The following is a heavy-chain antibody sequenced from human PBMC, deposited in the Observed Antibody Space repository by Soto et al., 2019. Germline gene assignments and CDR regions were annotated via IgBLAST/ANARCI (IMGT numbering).Heavy chain of an antibody. Sequence: QVQLQESGPGLVKPSETLSLTCTVSGGSISSYYWSWIRQPPGKGLEWIGYIYYSGSTNYNPSLKSRVTISVDTSKNQFSLKLSSVTAADTAVYYCARHKRGRDGYNFLDYWGQGTLVTVSS. J-gene: IGHJ4*02. V-gene: IGHV4-59*08. CDR3: ARHKRGRDGYNFLDY. CDR2: IYYSGST. CDR1: GGSISSYY. D-gene: IGHD5-12*01.